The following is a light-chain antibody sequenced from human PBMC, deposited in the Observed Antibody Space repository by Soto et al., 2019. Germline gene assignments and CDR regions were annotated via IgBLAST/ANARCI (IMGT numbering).Light chain of an antibody. V-gene: IGLV2-14*01. CDR3: CSYTSSETTNFA. CDR2: ESS. CDR1: SSDVGGYNY. J-gene: IGLJ1*01. Sequence: QSALTQPASVSGSPGQSITISCTGTSSDVGGYNYVSWYQQHPGKAPKLMIYESSNRPSGVSNRFSGSKSGNTASLTISGLQAEDEADYYCCSYTSSETTNFAFGNGTKLTV.